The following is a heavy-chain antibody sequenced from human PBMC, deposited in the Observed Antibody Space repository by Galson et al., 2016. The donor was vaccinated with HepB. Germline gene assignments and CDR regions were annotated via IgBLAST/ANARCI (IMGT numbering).Heavy chain of an antibody. CDR1: GHTFTNYY. CDR3: AKDLSYNEHAFDI. CDR2: INPSGGST. D-gene: IGHD5-24*01. Sequence: SVKVSCKASGHTFTNYYMHWVRQAPGQGLEWMGIINPSGGSTNFAQKFQGRVTMTRDTSTSTVYMELSSLRSEDTAVYYCAKDLSYNEHAFDIWGQGTMVSVSS. V-gene: IGHV1-46*01. J-gene: IGHJ3*02.